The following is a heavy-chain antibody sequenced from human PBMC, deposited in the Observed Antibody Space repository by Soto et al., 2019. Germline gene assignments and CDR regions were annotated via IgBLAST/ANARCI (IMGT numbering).Heavy chain of an antibody. CDR3: ARHGWFGEFTPTNWFDP. CDR2: IYYSGST. J-gene: IGHJ5*02. CDR1: GGSISSSSYY. V-gene: IGHV4-39*01. D-gene: IGHD3-10*01. Sequence: SETLSLTCTVSGGSISSSSYYWGWIRQPPGKGLEWIGSIYYSGSTYYNPSLKSRVTISVDTSKNQFSLKLSSVTAADTAVYYCARHGWFGEFTPTNWFDPWGQGTLVTVSS.